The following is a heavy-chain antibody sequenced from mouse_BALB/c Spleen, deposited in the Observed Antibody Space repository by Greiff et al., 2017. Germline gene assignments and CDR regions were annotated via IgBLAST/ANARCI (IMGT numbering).Heavy chain of an antibody. CDR1: GFSLSTSGMG. Sequence: QVTLKESGPGILQPSQTLSLTCSFSGFSLSTSGMGVSWIRQPSGKGLEWLAHIYWDDDKRYNPSLKSRLTISKDTSRNQVFLKITSVDTADTATYYCARRMTTVVARNAMDYWGQGTSVTVSS. CDR3: ARRMTTVVARNAMDY. D-gene: IGHD1-1*01. CDR2: IYWDDDK. V-gene: IGHV8-12*01. J-gene: IGHJ4*01.